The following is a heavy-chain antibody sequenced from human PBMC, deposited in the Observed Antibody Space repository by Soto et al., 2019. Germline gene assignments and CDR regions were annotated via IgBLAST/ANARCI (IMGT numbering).Heavy chain of an antibody. CDR1: GYTFTSYG. J-gene: IGHJ4*02. CDR2: ISAHNGNT. D-gene: IGHD1-1*01. Sequence: QVHLVQSGAEVKKPGASVKVSCKASGYTFTSYGITWVRQAPGQGLEWMGWISAHNGNTDYAQKLQGRVIVTRATSTSTAYMELRSLITDDTAVYYCARGGYGDSWGQGALVTVSS. CDR3: ARGGYGDS. V-gene: IGHV1-18*01.